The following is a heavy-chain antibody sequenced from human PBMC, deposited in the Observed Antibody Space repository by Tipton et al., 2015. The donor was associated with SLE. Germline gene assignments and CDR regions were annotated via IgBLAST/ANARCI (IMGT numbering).Heavy chain of an antibody. CDR3: ARASGYSSSWYGVNWFDP. Sequence: TLSLTCSVSGDSIGSNYYRWGWIRQPPGKGLEWIGSVSYSGKTYYNPSLQSRLTISVDTSKGQFSLRLSSLTAADTAVYYCARASGYSSSWYGVNWFDPWGQGTLVTVSS. D-gene: IGHD6-13*01. V-gene: IGHV4-39*07. CDR2: VSYSGKT. J-gene: IGHJ5*02. CDR1: GDSIGSNYYR.